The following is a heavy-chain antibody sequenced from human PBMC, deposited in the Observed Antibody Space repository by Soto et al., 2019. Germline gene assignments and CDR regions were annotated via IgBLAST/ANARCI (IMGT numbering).Heavy chain of an antibody. V-gene: IGHV1-3*01. CDR1: GYTFTSYA. Sequence: QVQLVQSGAEVKKPGASVKVSCKASGYTFTSYAMHWVRQAPGQRLEWMGWINAGNGNTKYSQKFQGRVTTTRDTSASTAYMELSSLRSEDTAVYYCARAPGTSGVPLYYFDYWGQGTLVTVSS. J-gene: IGHJ4*02. CDR2: INAGNGNT. CDR3: ARAPGTSGVPLYYFDY. D-gene: IGHD1-1*01.